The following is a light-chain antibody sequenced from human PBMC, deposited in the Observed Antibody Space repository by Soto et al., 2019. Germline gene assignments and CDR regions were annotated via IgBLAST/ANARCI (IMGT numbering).Light chain of an antibody. CDR2: GAS. Sequence: IVMTQARDTLSVSPGERAKLSCRASQSVSSNLAWYQQKPGQAPRLLIYGASTRATGIPARFSGSWCGTEFTLNVSSLQFEDFAVYCSQKYSNRPSWAIGQGTKVDI. CDR1: QSVSSN. V-gene: IGKV3-15*01. J-gene: IGKJ1*01. CDR3: QKYSNRPSWA.